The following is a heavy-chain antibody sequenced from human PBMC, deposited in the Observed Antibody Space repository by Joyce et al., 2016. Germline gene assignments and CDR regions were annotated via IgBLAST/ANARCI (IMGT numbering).Heavy chain of an antibody. Sequence: QVQLVESGGGVVQPGGSLRRSCAALRFTFSSSSMHWVRQAPGKGLEWVAVQSYDVTSKYYADSVRGRFTNSRDNSKNRLDLEMNSLRPEDTAMYYCAREIGREAPKYDIYYGMDVWGQGTTVTVSS. CDR3: AREIGREAPKYDIYYGMDV. J-gene: IGHJ6*02. V-gene: IGHV3-30-3*01. D-gene: IGHD2-21*01. CDR1: RFTFSSSS. CDR2: QSYDVTSK.